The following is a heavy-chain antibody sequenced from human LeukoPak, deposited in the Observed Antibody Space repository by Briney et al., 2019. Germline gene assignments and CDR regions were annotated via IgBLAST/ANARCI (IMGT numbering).Heavy chain of an antibody. CDR2: ISSSGSNI. Sequence: GGSLRLSCAASGFTFSSYEMNWVRQAPGKGLECVSYISSSGSNIYYADSVKGRFTISRDNAKNSLYLQMNSLRAEDTAVYYCARARWELIDYWGQGTLVTVSS. CDR1: GFTFSSYE. CDR3: ARARWELIDY. V-gene: IGHV3-48*03. J-gene: IGHJ4*02. D-gene: IGHD1-26*01.